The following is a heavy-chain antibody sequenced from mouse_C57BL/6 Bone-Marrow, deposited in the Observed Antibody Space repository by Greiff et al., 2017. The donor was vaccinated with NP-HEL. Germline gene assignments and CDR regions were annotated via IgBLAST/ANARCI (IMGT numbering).Heavy chain of an antibody. CDR3: TTITTRAWFAY. D-gene: IGHD1-1*01. CDR1: GFNIKDDY. CDR2: IDPENGDT. J-gene: IGHJ3*01. V-gene: IGHV14-4*01. Sequence: VQLKQSGAELVRPGASVKLSCTASGFNIKDDYMHWVKQRPEQGLEWIGWIDPENGDTEYASKFQGKATITADTSSNTAYLQLSSLTSEDTAVYYCTTITTRAWFAYWGQGTLVTVSA.